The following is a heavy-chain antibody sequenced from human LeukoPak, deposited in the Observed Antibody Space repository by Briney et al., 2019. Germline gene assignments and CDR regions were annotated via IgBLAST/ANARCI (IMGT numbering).Heavy chain of an antibody. D-gene: IGHD3-22*01. Sequence: SETLSLTCAVYGGSFSGYYWSWIRQPPGKGLEWIGEINHSGSTNYNPSLKSRVTVSVDTSKNQFSLKLSSVTAADTAVYYCARGFDSSGYYSTHFDYWGQGTLVTVSP. V-gene: IGHV4-34*01. CDR3: ARGFDSSGYYSTHFDY. CDR2: INHSGST. J-gene: IGHJ4*02. CDR1: GGSFSGYY.